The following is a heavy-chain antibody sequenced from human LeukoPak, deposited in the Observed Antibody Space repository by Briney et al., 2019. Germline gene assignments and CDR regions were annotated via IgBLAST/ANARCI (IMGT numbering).Heavy chain of an antibody. V-gene: IGHV4-34*01. CDR2: INHSGST. CDR1: GGSFSGYY. D-gene: IGHD6-19*01. Sequence: PSETLSLTCAVYGGSFSGYYWSWIRQPPGKGLEWIGEINHSGSTNYNPSLKSRVTISVDTSKNQFSLKLSSVTAADTAVYSCARRRRGGWTDYWGQGTLVTVSS. CDR3: ARRRRGGWTDY. J-gene: IGHJ4*02.